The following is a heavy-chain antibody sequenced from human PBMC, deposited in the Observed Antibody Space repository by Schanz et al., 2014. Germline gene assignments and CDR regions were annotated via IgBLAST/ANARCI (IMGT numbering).Heavy chain of an antibody. V-gene: IGHV3-74*01. CDR1: GFTFSRYW. CDR2: IYMDGSGR. Sequence: EVQLVQSGGGLVQPGGSLRLSCAASGFTFSRYWMQWVRQAPGKGLVWVSRIYMDGSGRDYGDSVKGRFTVSRDNAKNTQYLQMDSLRAEDTAVYYCARDNRQGSGPCSGGSCHPCGMDVWGQGTTVIVSS. D-gene: IGHD2-15*01. CDR3: ARDNRQGSGPCSGGSCHPCGMDV. J-gene: IGHJ6*02.